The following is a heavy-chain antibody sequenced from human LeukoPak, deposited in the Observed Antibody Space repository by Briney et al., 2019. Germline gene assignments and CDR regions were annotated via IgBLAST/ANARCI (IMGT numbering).Heavy chain of an antibody. V-gene: IGHV4-38-2*02. CDR2: IYHSGST. J-gene: IGHJ4*02. Sequence: SDPLSLTCSVSGYSQRRCYAWGWIRQTPGKGLGWIGSIYHSGSTYYNPSLKSRVTISVDTSKNQFSLKLSSVTAADTAVYYCARDFGELYFDYWGQGTLVTVSS. CDR3: ARDFGELYFDY. CDR1: GYSQRRCYA. D-gene: IGHD3-10*01.